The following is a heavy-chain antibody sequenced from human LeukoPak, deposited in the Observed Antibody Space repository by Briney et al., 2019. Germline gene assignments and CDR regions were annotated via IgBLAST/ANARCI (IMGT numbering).Heavy chain of an antibody. J-gene: IGHJ6*03. CDR1: GFTFSSYA. Sequence: QSGGSLRLSCAASGFTFSSYAMHWVRQAPGKGLEWVAVISYDGSNKYYADSVKGRFTISRNNSKNTLYLQMNSLRAEDTAVYYCARESYYYYMDVWGKGTTVTVSS. CDR3: ARESYYYYMDV. V-gene: IGHV3-30*01. CDR2: ISYDGSNK.